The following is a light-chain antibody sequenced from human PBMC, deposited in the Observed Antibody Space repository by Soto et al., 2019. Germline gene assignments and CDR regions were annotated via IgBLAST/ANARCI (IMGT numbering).Light chain of an antibody. V-gene: IGKV3-20*01. CDR2: GAS. Sequence: IVLTQSPGTLSLSPGQRATLSCRASESISRDYLAWYQQRLGQAPRLLIYGASSGATGIPDRFSGSGSGTDFTLTISRLEPEDFPIYYCQQYGGVPYTFGQGTKLEIK. CDR3: QQYGGVPYT. CDR1: ESISRDY. J-gene: IGKJ2*01.